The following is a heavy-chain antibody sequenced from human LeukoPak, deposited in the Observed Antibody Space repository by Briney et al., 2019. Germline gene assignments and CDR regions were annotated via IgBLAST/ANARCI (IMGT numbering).Heavy chain of an antibody. CDR3: ARYASDSGSYLYYFDY. CDR1: GYTFTSYG. J-gene: IGHJ4*02. Sequence: ASVKVSCKASGYTFTSYGISWVRQAPGQGLEWMGWISAYNGNTNYAQKLQGRVTMTTDTSTSTAYMELRSLRSDDTAVYYCARYASDSGSYLYYFDYWGQGTLVTVSS. D-gene: IGHD1-26*01. CDR2: ISAYNGNT. V-gene: IGHV1-18*01.